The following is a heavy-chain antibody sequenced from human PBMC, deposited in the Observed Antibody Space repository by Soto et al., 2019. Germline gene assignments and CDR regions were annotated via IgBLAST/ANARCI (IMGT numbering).Heavy chain of an antibody. V-gene: IGHV1-69*06. J-gene: IGHJ4*02. CDR3: VRRTEGKEGYSY. Sequence: QVQLVQSGAEVKKPGSSVKVSCQVSGGTFSTYGLGWVRQAPGQGLEWMGAIIPFVGTANYAQKFRDRVTITADRPTTKTYMEVKSLTLEDTAVYYCVRRTEGKEGYSYWGQGTLVSVS. CDR2: IIPFVGTA. D-gene: IGHD1-26*01. CDR1: GGTFSTYG.